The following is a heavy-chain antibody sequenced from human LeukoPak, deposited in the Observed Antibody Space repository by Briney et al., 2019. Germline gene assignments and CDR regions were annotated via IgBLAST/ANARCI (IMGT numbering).Heavy chain of an antibody. J-gene: IGHJ5*02. CDR3: ARDRGYYCSGGSCPYNWFDP. D-gene: IGHD2-15*01. Sequence: PSETLSLTCTVSGGSISSSSYYWGWTRQPPGKGLEWIGYIYYSGSTYYNPSLKSRVTISVDTSKNQFSLKLSSVTAADTAVYYCARDRGYYCSGGSCPYNWFDPWGQGTLVTVSS. CDR1: GGSISSSSYY. CDR2: IYYSGST. V-gene: IGHV4-31*03.